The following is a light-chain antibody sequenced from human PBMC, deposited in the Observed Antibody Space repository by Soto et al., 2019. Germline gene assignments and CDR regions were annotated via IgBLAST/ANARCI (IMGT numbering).Light chain of an antibody. J-gene: IGLJ7*01. CDR1: NIGSKS. V-gene: IGLV3-21*04. Sequence: SYELTQAPSVSVAPGKTARITCGGNNIGSKSVHWYQQKPGQAPVLVIYFDTDRPSGIPERFSGSNSGNTATLTISRVEAGDEADYYCQVWASSNDHAVFGGGTQLTVL. CDR3: QVWASSNDHAV. CDR2: FDT.